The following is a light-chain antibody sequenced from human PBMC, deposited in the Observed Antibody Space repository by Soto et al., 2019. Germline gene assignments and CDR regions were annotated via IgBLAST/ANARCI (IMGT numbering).Light chain of an antibody. CDR1: QGISSY. J-gene: IGKJ3*01. CDR2: AAS. V-gene: IGKV1-9*01. Sequence: DIQLTQSPSFLSASVGDRVTITCRASQGISSYLAWYQQKPGKAPKLLIFAASTLQNGVPSRFSGSGSGTXXXXXXSXXXPEXFAXYYCLHLNSYSPDTFGPGTKVDIK. CDR3: LHLNSYSPDT.